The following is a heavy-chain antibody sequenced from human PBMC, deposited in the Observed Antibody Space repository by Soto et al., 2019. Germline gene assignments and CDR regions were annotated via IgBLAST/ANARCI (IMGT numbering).Heavy chain of an antibody. V-gene: IGHV4-39*01. Sequence: TLSLTCTVSDDSITSGAYYWGLMRQPPGKGLEWIGTIQYRGSTYYNPSLKSRVTMSLDTSKNQYSLKLSSVTAADTAVYYCARVRGTSLRRYYYMDVWGKGTTVTVSS. D-gene: IGHD2-2*01. CDR1: DDSITSGAYY. CDR3: ARVRGTSLRRYYYMDV. CDR2: IQYRGST. J-gene: IGHJ6*03.